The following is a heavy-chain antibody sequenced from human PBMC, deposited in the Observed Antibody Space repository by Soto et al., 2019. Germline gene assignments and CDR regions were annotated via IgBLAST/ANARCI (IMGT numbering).Heavy chain of an antibody. D-gene: IGHD2-15*01. CDR2: IYWRDDK. Sequence: QITLKESGPTLVQPTQTLTLTCTFSGFSLSTSGEAVGWIRLPPGKALEWLALIYWRDDKRYSPSLESRLTITKDTSKNRVVLTMTSLDPVDTATYYCAHRRCTGGSCNNVFDMWGQGAMVTVSS. V-gene: IGHV2-5*01. J-gene: IGHJ3*02. CDR3: AHRRCTGGSCNNVFDM. CDR1: GFSLSTSGEA.